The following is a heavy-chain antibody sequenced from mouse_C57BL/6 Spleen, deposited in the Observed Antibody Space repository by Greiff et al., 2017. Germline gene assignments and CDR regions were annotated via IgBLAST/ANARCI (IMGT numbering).Heavy chain of an antibody. V-gene: IGHV1-54*01. D-gene: IGHD2-3*01. CDR3: ARGDGYYMDY. J-gene: IGHJ2*01. CDR2: INPGSGGT. CDR1: GYAFTNYL. Sequence: VQLQQSGAELARPGTSVKVSCKASGYAFTNYLIGWVKQRPGQGLEWIGVINPGSGGTNYNEKFKGKATLTADKSSSTASIELCSLTSEDSTVYLWARGDGYYMDYWGQGTTLTVSS.